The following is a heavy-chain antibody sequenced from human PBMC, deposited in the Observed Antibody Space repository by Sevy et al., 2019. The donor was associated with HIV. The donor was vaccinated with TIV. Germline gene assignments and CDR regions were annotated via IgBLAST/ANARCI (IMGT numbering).Heavy chain of an antibody. Sequence: GESLKISCAASGFTFSSYWMNWVRQAPGKGLEWVANIKQGGNEKYYVDSVKGRFTLSRDNAKNSVSLQMNSLRAEDTAVYYCARGGPLVDAALIPWGMDVWGQGTTVTVSS. J-gene: IGHJ6*02. D-gene: IGHD5-18*01. CDR1: GFTFSSYW. CDR3: ARGGPLVDAALIPWGMDV. V-gene: IGHV3-7*01. CDR2: IKQGGNEK.